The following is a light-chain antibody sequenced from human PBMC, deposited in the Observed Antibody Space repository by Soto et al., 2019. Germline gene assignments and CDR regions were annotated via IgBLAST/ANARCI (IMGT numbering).Light chain of an antibody. CDR1: QGISSR. CDR3: QQSNSFPLT. Sequence: DLQMTQSPSSVSASVGDRVTITCRASQGISSRLAWYQQKPGKAPNLLIYAASSLQSGVPSRFSGIGSETDFTLTIGSLQPEDFATYYCQQSNSFPLTFGGGTKVEIK. CDR2: AAS. J-gene: IGKJ4*01. V-gene: IGKV1-12*01.